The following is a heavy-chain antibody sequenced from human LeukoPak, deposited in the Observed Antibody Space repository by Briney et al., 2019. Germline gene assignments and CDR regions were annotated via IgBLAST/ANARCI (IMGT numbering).Heavy chain of an antibody. CDR3: ARDHYYGSAEVLLPY. J-gene: IGHJ4*02. D-gene: IGHD3-10*01. CDR1: GYTFTGYY. Sequence: ASVKVSCKASGYTFTGYYMHWVRQAPGQGLEWMGWINPNSGGTNYAQRFQGRVTMTRDTSISTAYMELSRLRSDDTAVYYCARDHYYGSAEVLLPYWGQGTLVTVSS. CDR2: INPNSGGT. V-gene: IGHV1-2*02.